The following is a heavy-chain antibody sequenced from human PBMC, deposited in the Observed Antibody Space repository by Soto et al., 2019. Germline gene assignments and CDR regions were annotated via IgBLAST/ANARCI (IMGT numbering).Heavy chain of an antibody. CDR1: GYTFTSYG. V-gene: IGHV1-18*01. CDR2: ISSYNGNT. Sequence: GASVKVSCKASGYTFTSYGISWVRQAPGQGLEWMGWISSYNGNTNYAQKLQGRVTMTTDTSTSTAYMELRSLRSDDTAVYYCARDLGLDCTNGVCYSRYYYSYAMDVWGQGTTVTLSS. CDR3: ARDLGLDCTNGVCYSRYYYSYAMDV. J-gene: IGHJ6*02. D-gene: IGHD2-8*01.